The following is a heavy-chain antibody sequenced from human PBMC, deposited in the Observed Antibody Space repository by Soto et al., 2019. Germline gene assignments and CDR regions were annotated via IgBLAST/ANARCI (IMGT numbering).Heavy chain of an antibody. CDR2: ISAYNGKT. J-gene: IGHJ4*02. CDR3: ARGHHGDYSSDY. D-gene: IGHD2-21*02. CDR1: GYSFTSYG. Sequence: ASVKVSCKASGYSFTSYGISWVRQAPGQGLEWMGWISAYNGKTNYAQKLQGRVTMTTDTSTSTAYMELRSLRSDDTAVYYCARGHHGDYSSDYWGQGTLVTVSS. V-gene: IGHV1-18*01.